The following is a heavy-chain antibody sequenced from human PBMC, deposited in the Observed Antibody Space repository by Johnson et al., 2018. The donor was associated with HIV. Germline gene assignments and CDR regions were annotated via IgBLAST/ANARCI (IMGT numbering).Heavy chain of an antibody. Sequence: QVQLVESGGGVVQPGGSLRLSCAASGFTFRNYGIHWVRQAPGKGLEWVAFIRYDGTSAYYADSVKGRFTISRDNSKNTLYLQMNSLRAEDTAVYYCANTQIVVVPTAMDPFDIWGQGTMVIVSS. CDR1: GFTFRNYG. V-gene: IGHV3-30*02. CDR3: ANTQIVVVPTAMDPFDI. D-gene: IGHD2-2*01. J-gene: IGHJ3*02. CDR2: IRYDGTSA.